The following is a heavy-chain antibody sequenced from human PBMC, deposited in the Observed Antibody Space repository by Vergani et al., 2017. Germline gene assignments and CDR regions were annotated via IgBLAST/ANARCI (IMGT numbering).Heavy chain of an antibody. D-gene: IGHD2-15*01. CDR1: GGSISSHY. V-gene: IGHV4-59*11. CDR3: ARESCSGGSCFSYDY. CDR2: IYYSGST. Sequence: QVQLQESGPGLVKPSETLSLTCTVSGGSISSHYWSWIRQPPGKGLEWIGYIYYSGSTNYNPSLKSRVTISVDTSKNQFYLKLSSVTAADTAVYYCARESCSGGSCFSYDYWGQGTLVTVSS. J-gene: IGHJ4*02.